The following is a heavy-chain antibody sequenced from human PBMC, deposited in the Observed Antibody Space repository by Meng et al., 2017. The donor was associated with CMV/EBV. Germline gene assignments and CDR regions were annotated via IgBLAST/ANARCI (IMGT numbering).Heavy chain of an antibody. D-gene: IGHD3-3*01. CDR3: ARDPPYYDFWSGYYFKPNEPVLFDY. J-gene: IGHJ4*02. CDR2: ISAYNGNT. CDR1: GYTSTSYG. Sequence: ASVKVSCKASGYTSTSYGISWVRQAPGQGLEWMGWISAYNGNTNYAQKLQGRVTMTTDTSTSTAYMELRSLRSDDTAVYYCARDPPYYDFWSGYYFKPNEPVLFDYWGQGTLVTVSS. V-gene: IGHV1-18*01.